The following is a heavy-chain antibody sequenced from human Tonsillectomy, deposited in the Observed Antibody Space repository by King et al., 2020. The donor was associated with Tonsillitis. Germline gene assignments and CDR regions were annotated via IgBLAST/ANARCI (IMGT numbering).Heavy chain of an antibody. V-gene: IGHV3-48*02. Sequence: VQLVESGGALVQPGGSLRLSCAASGFTFSTYSMNWVRQAPGKGLEWVSYISSSSSTKYYADSVKGRFTISRDNAKNSLYLQMNSLRDEDTAVYCCATEYGDFPDYWGQGTLVTVSS. CDR2: ISSSSSTK. CDR1: GFTFSTYS. J-gene: IGHJ4*02. D-gene: IGHD4-17*01. CDR3: ATEYGDFPDY.